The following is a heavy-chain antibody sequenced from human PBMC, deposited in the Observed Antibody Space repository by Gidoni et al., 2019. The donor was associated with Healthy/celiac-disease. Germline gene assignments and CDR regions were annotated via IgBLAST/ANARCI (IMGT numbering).Heavy chain of an antibody. CDR3: ARSSAYDPSGGFDP. CDR1: GGTFSSYT. Sequence: QVQLVQSGAEVKKPGSSVKVSCKASGGTFSSYTISWVRQAPGQGLEWMGRIIPILGIANYAQKFQGRVTITADKSTSTAYMELSSLRSEDTAVYYCARSSAYDPSGGFDPWGQGTLVTVSS. CDR2: IIPILGIA. V-gene: IGHV1-69*02. D-gene: IGHD5-12*01. J-gene: IGHJ5*02.